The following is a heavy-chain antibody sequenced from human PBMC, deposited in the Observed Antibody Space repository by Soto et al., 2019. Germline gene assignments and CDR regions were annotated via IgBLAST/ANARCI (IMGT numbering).Heavy chain of an antibody. CDR2: INAGNGNT. J-gene: IGHJ4*02. CDR1: GYTFTSYA. CDR3: ARDLGGYHFEY. V-gene: IGHV1-3*01. Sequence: ASVKVSCKASGYTFTSYAMHWVRQAPGQRLEWMGWINAGNGNTKYSQKFQGRVTITRDTSASTAYMELSSLRSEDTAVYYCARDLGGYHFEYWGQGTLVNVSS. D-gene: IGHD3-22*01.